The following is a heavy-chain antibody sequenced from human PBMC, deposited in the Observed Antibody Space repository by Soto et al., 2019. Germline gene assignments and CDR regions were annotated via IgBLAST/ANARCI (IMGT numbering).Heavy chain of an antibody. Sequence: QVQLVQSGAEVKKPGASVKVSCKASGYTFTSYYMHWVRQAPGQGLEWMGIINPSRGSTSYAQKFQGRVTMTRDTSTSTVYMELSSLRSEDTAVYYCARGGPQNYYDSSGYYYAFPFDYWGQGTLVTVSS. J-gene: IGHJ4*02. CDR1: GYTFTSYY. V-gene: IGHV1-46*01. CDR2: INPSRGST. CDR3: ARGGPQNYYDSSGYYYAFPFDY. D-gene: IGHD3-22*01.